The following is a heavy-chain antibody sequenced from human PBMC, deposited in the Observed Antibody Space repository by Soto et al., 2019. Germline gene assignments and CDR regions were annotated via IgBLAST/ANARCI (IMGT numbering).Heavy chain of an antibody. V-gene: IGHV3-21*01. J-gene: IGHJ3*02. D-gene: IGHD3-22*01. CDR1: GFTLSRHT. CDR2: IGSRTSDI. Sequence: GSLRLSCAASGFTLSRHTMNWVRQAPGKGLEWVSFIGSRTSDIYYADSVKGRFTISRDNAKDSLYLDLTRLRAEDTAVYFCVRDYYDTSGYPNTFDMWGQGTMVTVSS. CDR3: VRDYYDTSGYPNTFDM.